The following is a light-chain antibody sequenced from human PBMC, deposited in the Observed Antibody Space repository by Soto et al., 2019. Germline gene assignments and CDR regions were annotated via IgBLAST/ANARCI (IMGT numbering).Light chain of an antibody. J-gene: IGKJ4*01. V-gene: IGKV3-11*01. Sequence: PTTLCVSPVEKSTLACRASQSVSSNLAWYQQKPGQAPRLLIYDASTRATGIPARFSGSGSGTDFTLTINSLEPEDFAVYYCQQRSNWPLTFGGG. CDR3: QQRSNWPLT. CDR2: DAS. CDR1: QSVSSN.